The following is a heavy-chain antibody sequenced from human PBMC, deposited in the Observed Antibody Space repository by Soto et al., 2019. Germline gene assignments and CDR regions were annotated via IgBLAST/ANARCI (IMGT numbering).Heavy chain of an antibody. CDR3: AGRGRNYYDSSGYYWFDP. D-gene: IGHD3-22*01. J-gene: IGHJ5*02. V-gene: IGHV4-59*01. CDR2: IYYSGST. Sequence: SVTPSLTGPVSGGSISSYFLSLIRQPPGKGLEWIGYIYYSGSTNYNPSLKSRVTISVDTSKNQFSLKLSSVTAADTAVYYCAGRGRNYYDSSGYYWFDPWGQGTLVTVSS. CDR1: GGSISSYF.